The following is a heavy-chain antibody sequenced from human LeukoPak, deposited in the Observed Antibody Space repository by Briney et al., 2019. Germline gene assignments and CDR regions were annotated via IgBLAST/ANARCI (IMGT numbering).Heavy chain of an antibody. J-gene: IGHJ6*03. Sequence: SETLSLTCTVSGYSISSGYYWGWIRQPPGRGLEWIGSISHSGSTYYNPSLQSRVTMSIDTSKNQFSLKLRFVTAADTAVYYCARVRCSGGSCPYYYYYYYMDVWGKGTTVTVSS. V-gene: IGHV4-38-2*02. CDR2: ISHSGST. CDR1: GYSISSGYY. D-gene: IGHD2-15*01. CDR3: ARVRCSGGSCPYYYYYYYMDV.